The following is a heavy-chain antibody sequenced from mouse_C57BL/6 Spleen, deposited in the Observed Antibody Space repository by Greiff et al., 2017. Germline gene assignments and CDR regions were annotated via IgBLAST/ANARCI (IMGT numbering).Heavy chain of an antibody. D-gene: IGHD2-5*01. CDR1: GYSITSGYY. Sequence: EVQLVESGPGLVKPSQSLSLTCSVTGYSITSGYYWNWIRQFPGNKLEWMGYISYDGSNNYNPSLKNRISITRDTSKNQFFLKLNSVTTEDTATYYCAREDSNSFAYWGQGTLVTVSA. CDR3: AREDSNSFAY. V-gene: IGHV3-6*01. CDR2: ISYDGSN. J-gene: IGHJ3*01.